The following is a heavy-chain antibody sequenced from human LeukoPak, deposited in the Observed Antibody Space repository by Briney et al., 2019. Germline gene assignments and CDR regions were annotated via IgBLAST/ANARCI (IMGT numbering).Heavy chain of an antibody. D-gene: IGHD5-18*01. Sequence: SETLSLTCTVSGGSISSGDYYWSWIRQPPGKGLEWIGYIYYSGSTYYNPSLKSRVTISVDTSKNQFSLKLSSVTAADTTVYYCARGGEDTAMATAGFDYWGQGTLVTVSS. CDR3: ARGGEDTAMATAGFDY. J-gene: IGHJ4*02. CDR1: GGSISSGDYY. V-gene: IGHV4-30-4*01. CDR2: IYYSGST.